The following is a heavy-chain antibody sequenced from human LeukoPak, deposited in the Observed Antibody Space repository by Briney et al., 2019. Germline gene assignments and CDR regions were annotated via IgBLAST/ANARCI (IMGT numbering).Heavy chain of an antibody. CDR1: GGSINSYF. CDR2: INYTENT. CDR3: ARGRRTVFGVVIPHFDY. D-gene: IGHD3-3*01. Sequence: SETLSLTRSLSGGSINSYFWSWIRQPPGKGLEWIGYINYTENTNFNPSLKNRVTMSIDTSTKKFSLSLTSVTASDTAVYYCARGRRTVFGVVIPHFDYWGRGTLVTVSS. J-gene: IGHJ4*02. V-gene: IGHV4-59*01.